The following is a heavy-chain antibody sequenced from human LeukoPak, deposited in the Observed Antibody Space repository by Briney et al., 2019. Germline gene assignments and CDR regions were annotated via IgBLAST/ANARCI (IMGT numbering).Heavy chain of an antibody. CDR3: ACGSGLYWPVFDF. CDR1: VLTQQEYP. D-gene: IGHD2-8*02. V-gene: IGHV3-9*01. Sequence: GGSLRLSCTASVLTQQEYPMQLVRQAPGKGLEWVSGISWNSGSIDYVESVKGRFTISRDNGENSLYLQMNSLTVEDTALYYCACGSGLYWPVFDFWGQGTLVAVSS. J-gene: IGHJ4*02. CDR2: ISWNSGSI.